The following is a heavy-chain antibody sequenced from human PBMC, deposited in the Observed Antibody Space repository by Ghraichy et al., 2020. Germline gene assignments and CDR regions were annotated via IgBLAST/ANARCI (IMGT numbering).Heavy chain of an antibody. J-gene: IGHJ2*01. CDR3: ARGDGYNFLRYWYFDL. V-gene: IGHV4-34*01. CDR2: INHSGST. Sequence: SETLSLTCAVYGGSFSGYYWSWIRQPPGKGLEWIGEINHSGSTNYNPSLKSRVTISVDTSKNQFSLKLSSVTAADTAVYYCARGDGYNFLRYWYFDLWGRGTLVTVSS. CDR1: GGSFSGYY. D-gene: IGHD5-24*01.